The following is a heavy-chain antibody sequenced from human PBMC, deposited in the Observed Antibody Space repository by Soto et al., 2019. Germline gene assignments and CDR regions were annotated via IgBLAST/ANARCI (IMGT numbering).Heavy chain of an antibody. CDR1: GFTFSSYA. V-gene: IGHV3-30-3*01. D-gene: IGHD6-19*01. Sequence: QVQLVESGGGVVQPGRSLRLSCAASGFTFSSYAMHWVRQAPGKGLEWVAVISYDGSNKYYADSVKGRFTISRDNSKNSLYLQKNSLRAEDTAVYYCARDKSPYSSGWHNRHFDYWGQGTLVIVSS. J-gene: IGHJ4*02. CDR3: ARDKSPYSSGWHNRHFDY. CDR2: ISYDGSNK.